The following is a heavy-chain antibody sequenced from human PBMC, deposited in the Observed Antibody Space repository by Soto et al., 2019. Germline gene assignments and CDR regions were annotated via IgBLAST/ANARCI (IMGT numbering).Heavy chain of an antibody. CDR2: IIPILGIA. CDR1: GGTFSSYT. V-gene: IGHV1-69*02. D-gene: IGHD6-19*01. J-gene: IGHJ4*02. Sequence: QVQLVQSGAEVKKPGSSVKVSCKASGGTFSSYTISWVRQAPGQGLEWMGRIIPILGIANYAQKFQDRVTITADKSTSTAYMELSSLRSEDTAVYYCARGIAVAGTIFDYWGQGTLVTVSS. CDR3: ARGIAVAGTIFDY.